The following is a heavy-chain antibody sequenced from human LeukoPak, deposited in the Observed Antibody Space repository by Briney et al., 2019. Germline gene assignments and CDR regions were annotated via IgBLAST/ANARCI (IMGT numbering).Heavy chain of an antibody. V-gene: IGHV3-48*04. CDR3: ARDTFQPGLIDS. J-gene: IGHJ4*02. Sequence: PGGSLRLSCAASGFTFSDYSMNWVRQAPGKGLEWISYVGISSGNTKYADSVKGRFTISRDNARNTLYLQLSSLRAEDSAVYYCARDTFQPGLIDSWGQGTLVTVSS. CDR1: GFTFSDYS. CDR2: VGISSGNT. D-gene: IGHD2-2*01.